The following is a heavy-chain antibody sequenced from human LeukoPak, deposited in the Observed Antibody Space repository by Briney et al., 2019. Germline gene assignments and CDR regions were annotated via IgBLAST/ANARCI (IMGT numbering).Heavy chain of an antibody. Sequence: PSETLSLTCTVSGGSISSSSYYWGWIRQPPGKGLEWIGSIYYSGSTYYNPSLKSRVTISVDTSKNQFSLKLSSVTAADTAVYYCAGSASYLSPQIDYWGQGTLVTVSS. V-gene: IGHV4-39*01. D-gene: IGHD3-10*01. J-gene: IGHJ4*02. CDR3: AGSASYLSPQIDY. CDR1: GGSISSSSYY. CDR2: IYYSGST.